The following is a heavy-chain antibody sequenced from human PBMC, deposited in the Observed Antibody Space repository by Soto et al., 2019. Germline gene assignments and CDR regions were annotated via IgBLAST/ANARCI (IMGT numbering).Heavy chain of an antibody. CDR2: IIPILGIG. V-gene: IGHV1-69*02. D-gene: IGHD4-17*01. CDR3: ASSTTVVTPSGY. CDR1: GGTFSSYT. Sequence: QVQLVQSGAALKKPGSSVKVACKASGGTFSSYTISWVRQAPGQGLEWMGRIIPILGIGNYAQKFQGRVTITADKSTSTAYLELGSLRSENTAVYYCASSTTVVTPSGYWGQGTLVTVSS. J-gene: IGHJ4*02.